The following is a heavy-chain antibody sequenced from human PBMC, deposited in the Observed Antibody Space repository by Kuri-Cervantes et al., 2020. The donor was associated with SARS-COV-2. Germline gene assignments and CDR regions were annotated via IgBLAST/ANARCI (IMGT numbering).Heavy chain of an antibody. D-gene: IGHD3-22*01. V-gene: IGHV3-48*01. Sequence: GESLKISCAASTFTFSNCSMSRVRQAPGKGLEWVSYISSSSRTIYYADSVKGRFTISRDNSKNTLYLQMNSLRAEDTAVYYCAREDPVGQAYYDSSAQLDIWGQGTMVTVSS. CDR3: AREDPVGQAYYDSSAQLDI. CDR2: ISSSSRTI. CDR1: TFTFSNCS. J-gene: IGHJ3*02.